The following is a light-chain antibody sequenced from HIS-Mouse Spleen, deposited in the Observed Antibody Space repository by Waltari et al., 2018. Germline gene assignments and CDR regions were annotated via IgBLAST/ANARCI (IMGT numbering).Light chain of an antibody. CDR3: CSYAGSYTFWV. V-gene: IGLV2-11*01. J-gene: IGLJ3*02. CDR1: SRDVGGYNY. CDR2: DVS. Sequence: QSALTQPRSVSGSPGQSVTISGTGTSRDVGGYNYVPCYQQHPGKTPKLMIYDVSKRPSGVPDRFSGSKSGNTASLTISGLQAEDEADYYCCSYAGSYTFWVFGGGTKLTVL.